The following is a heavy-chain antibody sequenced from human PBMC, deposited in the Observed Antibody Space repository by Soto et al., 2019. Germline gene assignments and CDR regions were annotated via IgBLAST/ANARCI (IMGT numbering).Heavy chain of an antibody. CDR1: GGSISGDYY. CDR3: ARGGDRWPGYFDS. J-gene: IGHJ4*02. Sequence: PSETLSLTCSVSGGSISGDYYWSWIRQSPEKGLEWIGYIYYSGSSYSNPALQSRLSMSLDTSKYQFSLKLRSVTAADTAVYYCARGGDRWPGYFDSWGQGALVTVSS. D-gene: IGHD3-16*01. V-gene: IGHV4-30-4*08. CDR2: IYYSGSS.